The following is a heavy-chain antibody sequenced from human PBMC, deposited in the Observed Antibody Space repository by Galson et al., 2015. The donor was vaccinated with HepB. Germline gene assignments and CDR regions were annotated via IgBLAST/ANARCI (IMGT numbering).Heavy chain of an antibody. J-gene: IGHJ3*02. D-gene: IGHD2-2*01. Sequence: TLSLTCAVSGGSISSSTYYWSWFRQPAGKGLEWIGRFYNSGSTNHNPSLKSRVTMSLDTSKNQFSLRLSSVTAADTAVYYCATEQEYCDSTTCYGDAFDIWGQGTMVTVSS. CDR1: GGSISSSTYY. CDR3: ATEQEYCDSTTCYGDAFDI. CDR2: FYNSGST. V-gene: IGHV4-61*02.